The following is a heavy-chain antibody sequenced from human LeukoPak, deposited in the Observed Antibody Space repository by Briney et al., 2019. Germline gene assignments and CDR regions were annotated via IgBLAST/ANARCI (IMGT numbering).Heavy chain of an antibody. CDR1: GFTFDDYG. V-gene: IGHV3-20*01. D-gene: IGHD3-10*01. CDR2: INWNGGST. CDR3: ARAGDYYGSGSYAFDI. Sequence: GGSLRLSCAASGFTFDDYGMSWVRQAPGKGLGWVSGINWNGGSTGYADSVKGRFTISRDNAKNSLYLQMNSLRAEDTALYHRARAGDYYGSGSYAFDIWGQGTMVTVSS. J-gene: IGHJ3*02.